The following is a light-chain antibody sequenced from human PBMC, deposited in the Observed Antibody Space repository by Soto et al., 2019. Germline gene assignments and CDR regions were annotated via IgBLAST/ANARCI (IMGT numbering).Light chain of an antibody. CDR2: GAS. CDR1: QSVSSN. J-gene: IGKJ1*01. V-gene: IGKV3-15*01. Sequence: EIVMMQSPATLSVSPGERATLSCRASQSVSSNLAWYQQKPGQAPRLLIYGASTRATGLPARFSGSGSGTEFTLTITILQSEDFAVYYCQQYNNWPPGTFGQGTKVEIK. CDR3: QQYNNWPPGT.